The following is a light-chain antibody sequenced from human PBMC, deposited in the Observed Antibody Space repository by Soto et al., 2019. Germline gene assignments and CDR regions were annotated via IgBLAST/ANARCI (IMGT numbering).Light chain of an antibody. CDR3: QQYNDWWT. CDR1: QSVSNN. Sequence: EIVMTQSPDTLSVSPGERATLSCRASQSVSNNLAWYHQKPGQAPRLLIFGASTRATGIPARFSGSESGTEFTLTISSLQSEDFAVYYCQQYNDWWTFGQGTKVEIK. V-gene: IGKV3-15*01. J-gene: IGKJ1*01. CDR2: GAS.